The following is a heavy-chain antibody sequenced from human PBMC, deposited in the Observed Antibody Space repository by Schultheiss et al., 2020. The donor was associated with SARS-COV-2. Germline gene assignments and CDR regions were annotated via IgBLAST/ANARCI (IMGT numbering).Heavy chain of an antibody. Sequence: ASVKVSCKASGYTFTGYYMHWVRQAPGQGLEWMGWINPNSGGTNYAQKLQGRVTMTTDTSTSTAYMELRSLRSDDTAVYYCATDPLGYCSSTSCYSYWGQGTLVTVSS. J-gene: IGHJ4*02. D-gene: IGHD2-2*01. V-gene: IGHV1-2*02. CDR2: INPNSGGT. CDR1: GYTFTGYY. CDR3: ATDPLGYCSSTSCYSY.